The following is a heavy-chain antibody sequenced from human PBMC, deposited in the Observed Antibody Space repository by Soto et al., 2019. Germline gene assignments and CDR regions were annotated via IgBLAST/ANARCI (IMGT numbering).Heavy chain of an antibody. V-gene: IGHV3-30*18. Sequence: QVQLVESGGGVVQPGRSLRLSCAASGFTFSSCGMHWVRQSPGKGLEWVAVISYDGSNKYYADSVKGRFTISRDNSKNTLYLQMNSLRAEDTAVYYCAQEVSGSYSFWGQGTLVTVSS. CDR3: AQEVSGSYSF. CDR2: ISYDGSNK. D-gene: IGHD3-10*01. J-gene: IGHJ4*02. CDR1: GFTFSSCG.